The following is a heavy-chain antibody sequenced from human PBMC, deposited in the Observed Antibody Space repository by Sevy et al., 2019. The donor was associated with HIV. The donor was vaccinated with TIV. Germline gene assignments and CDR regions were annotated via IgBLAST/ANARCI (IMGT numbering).Heavy chain of an antibody. CDR1: GFTFSDYY. J-gene: IGHJ2*01. Sequence: GGSLRLSCTVSGFTFSDYYMGWIRQAPRKGLEWISYISASGTTIYYADSVRGRLTISRDNAKNSLYLQMNSLRAEDTAVYYCASGIFAGDCSSATCQSPGGHFDFWGRGTLVTVSS. V-gene: IGHV3-11*01. CDR3: ASGIFAGDCSSATCQSPGGHFDF. D-gene: IGHD2-2*01. CDR2: ISASGTTI.